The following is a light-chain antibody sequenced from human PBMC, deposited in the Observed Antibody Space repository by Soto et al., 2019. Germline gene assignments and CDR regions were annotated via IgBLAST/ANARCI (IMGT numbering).Light chain of an antibody. Sequence: EIVLTQSPATLSLSPGERATLSCRASQRISNNLAWYQQKPGQAPRLLIFDASNRATGIPARFSGSGAGTDFPLTITSLEPEDIAVYYCQQYSNWPPLAFGGGTKLEIK. V-gene: IGKV3-11*01. CDR2: DAS. CDR3: QQYSNWPPLA. CDR1: QRISNN. J-gene: IGKJ4*01.